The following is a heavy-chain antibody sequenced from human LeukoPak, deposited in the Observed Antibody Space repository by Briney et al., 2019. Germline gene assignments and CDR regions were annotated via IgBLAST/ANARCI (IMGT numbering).Heavy chain of an antibody. V-gene: IGHV4-59*01. CDR2: IYYSGST. J-gene: IGHJ5*02. D-gene: IGHD6-13*01. Sequence: GSLRLSCAASGFTFSSTWMSWVRQAPGKGLEWIGYIYYSGSTNYNPSLKSRVTISVDTSKNQFSLKLSSVTAADTAVYYCAGEGIAAAGTGGSGNWFDPWGQGTLVTVSS. CDR3: AGEGIAAAGTGGSGNWFDP. CDR1: GFTFSSTW.